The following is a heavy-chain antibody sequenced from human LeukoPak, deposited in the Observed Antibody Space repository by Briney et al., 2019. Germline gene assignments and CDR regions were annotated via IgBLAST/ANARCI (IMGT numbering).Heavy chain of an antibody. V-gene: IGHV4-39*01. D-gene: IGHD3-3*01. CDR1: GGSLSSSSYY. CDR2: IYYSGST. Sequence: SQTLSLTCTLSGGSLSSSSYYWGWIRQPPGKGLEWIGSIYYSGSTYYNPSLKSRVTISVDTSKNQFSLKLSSVTAADTAVYYCASPTDFGVYGMDVWGQGTTVSVSS. J-gene: IGHJ6*02. CDR3: ASPTDFGVYGMDV.